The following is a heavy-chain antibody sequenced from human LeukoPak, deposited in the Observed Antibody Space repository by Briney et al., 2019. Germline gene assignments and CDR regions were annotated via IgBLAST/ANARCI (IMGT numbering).Heavy chain of an antibody. CDR3: ARTSVAARPDWFDP. Sequence: ASVKVSCKASGYTFTSYAMNWVRQAPGQGLEWMGWINTSTGNPTYAQGFTGRFVFSLDTSVSTAYLQISSLKAEDTAVYYCARTSVAARPDWFDPWGQGTLVTVSS. V-gene: IGHV7-4-1*02. J-gene: IGHJ5*02. CDR2: INTSTGNP. CDR1: GYTFTSYA. D-gene: IGHD6-6*01.